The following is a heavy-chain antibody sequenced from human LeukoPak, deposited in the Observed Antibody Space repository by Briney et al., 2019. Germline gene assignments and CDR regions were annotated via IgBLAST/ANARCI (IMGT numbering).Heavy chain of an antibody. J-gene: IGHJ4*02. V-gene: IGHV3-15*07. CDR3: AKDQFVSDSTYGILDY. CDR2: IKSKVDGGTT. Sequence: GGSLRLSCVVSGIIFRDAWMNWVRQTPGKGLEWVGRIKSKVDGGTTDYAAPIKGRFTISRDDSKNTLYLQMNSLRAEDTATYYCAKDQFVSDSTYGILDYWGQGTLASVSS. D-gene: IGHD2/OR15-2a*01. CDR1: GIIFRDAW.